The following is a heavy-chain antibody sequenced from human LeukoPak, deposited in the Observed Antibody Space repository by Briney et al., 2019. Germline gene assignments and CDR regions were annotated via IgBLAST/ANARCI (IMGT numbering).Heavy chain of an antibody. D-gene: IGHD3-10*01. CDR2: ISGSGSDI. CDR1: GFSFSDSY. J-gene: IGHJ4*02. Sequence: GGSLRLSCAASGFSFSDSYMSWIRQAPGKGLESLAYISGSGSDITYADSVKGRFTISRDNSKNTLYLQMNSLRAEDTAVYYCANYGSGSRDVDYWGQGTLVTVSS. V-gene: IGHV3-11*03. CDR3: ANYGSGSRDVDY.